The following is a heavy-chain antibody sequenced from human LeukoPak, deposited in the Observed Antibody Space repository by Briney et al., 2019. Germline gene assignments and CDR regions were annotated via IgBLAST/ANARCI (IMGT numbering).Heavy chain of an antibody. CDR1: GFTFSSYD. CDR2: IGTAGDT. Sequence: PGGSLRLSCAASGFTFSSYDMHWVRQATGKGLEWVSAIGTAGDTYYADSVKGRFTISRDNSKNTLYLQMNSLRAEDTAVYYCAREGLEDIVVVVATYYYGMDVWGQGTTVTVSS. D-gene: IGHD2-15*01. J-gene: IGHJ6*02. CDR3: AREGLEDIVVVVATYYYGMDV. V-gene: IGHV3-13*01.